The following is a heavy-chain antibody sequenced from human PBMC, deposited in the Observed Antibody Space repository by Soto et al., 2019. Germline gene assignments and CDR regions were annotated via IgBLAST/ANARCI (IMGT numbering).Heavy chain of an antibody. D-gene: IGHD3-16*01. V-gene: IGHV1-18*01. J-gene: IGHJ3*02. Sequence: QVQLVQSGAEVKKPGASVKVSCKASGYTFTSYGISWVRQAPGQGLEWMGWISAYNGNTNYAQKLQGTVTKTKRTPPSTAERELRSLRFDGPAVYSCSKVGGGDAFDIWVQGTMVTVSS. CDR2: ISAYNGNT. CDR1: GYTFTSYG. CDR3: SKVGGGDAFDI.